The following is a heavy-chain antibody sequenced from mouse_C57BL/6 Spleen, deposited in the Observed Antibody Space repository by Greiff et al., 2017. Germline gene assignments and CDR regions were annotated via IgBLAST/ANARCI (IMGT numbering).Heavy chain of an antibody. V-gene: IGHV1-64*01. CDR3: ARSGVYYGSSYDFDY. Sequence: QVQLQQPGAELVKPGASVKLSCKASGYTFTSYWMHWVKQRPGQGLEWIGMIHPNSGSTNYNEKFKSKDTLTVDKSSSTAYMQLSSLTSEDAAVYYCARSGVYYGSSYDFDYWGQGTTLTVSS. D-gene: IGHD1-1*01. J-gene: IGHJ2*01. CDR1: GYTFTSYW. CDR2: IHPNSGST.